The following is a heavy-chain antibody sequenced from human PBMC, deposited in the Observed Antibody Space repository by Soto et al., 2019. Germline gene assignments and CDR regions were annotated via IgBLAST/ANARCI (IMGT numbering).Heavy chain of an antibody. CDR1: GGSFSGYY. J-gene: IGHJ6*02. CDR3: ARGRDRFASIGYYYYYYGMYV. Sequence: PXETLSLTCAVYGGSFSGYYWSWIRQPPGKGLEWIGEINHSGSTNYNPSLKSRVTISVDTSKNQFSLKLSSVTAADTAVYYCARGRDRFASIGYYYYYYGMYVWSQGTTVTVSS. V-gene: IGHV4-34*01. D-gene: IGHD6-6*01. CDR2: INHSGST.